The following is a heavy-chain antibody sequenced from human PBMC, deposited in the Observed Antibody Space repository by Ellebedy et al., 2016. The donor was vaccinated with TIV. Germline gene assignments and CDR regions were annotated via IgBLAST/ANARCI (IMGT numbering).Heavy chain of an antibody. J-gene: IGHJ4*02. CDR2: ISSSGRSM. V-gene: IGHV3-11*01. CDR1: AFIFSDYY. Sequence: GGSLRLXXAPSAFIFSDYYMSCIRPAQGKGLEWLSYISSSGRSMYYGESVKGRFTISRDNANNSLYLQMNSLRAEDTALYYCARVWQDSGSESWSLDFWGQGTLVTVSS. D-gene: IGHD3-10*01. CDR3: ARVWQDSGSESWSLDF.